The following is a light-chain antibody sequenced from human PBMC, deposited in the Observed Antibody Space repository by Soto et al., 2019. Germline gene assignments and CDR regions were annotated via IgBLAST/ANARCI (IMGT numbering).Light chain of an antibody. Sequence: DIQMTQSPSSLSASVGDRVTITCRASQSITTYLNWYRQEPGKAPKLLIYAASSLQSGVPSRFSGSGSETEFTLSISSLQPEDFATYFCQQIYSAPLTFGGGTKVDI. CDR1: QSITTY. J-gene: IGKJ4*01. CDR2: AAS. CDR3: QQIYSAPLT. V-gene: IGKV1-39*01.